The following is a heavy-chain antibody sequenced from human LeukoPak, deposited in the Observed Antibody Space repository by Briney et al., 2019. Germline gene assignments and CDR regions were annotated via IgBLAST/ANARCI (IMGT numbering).Heavy chain of an antibody. CDR2: IHHSGST. CDR1: GGSFSGYY. CDR3: ARDNIVVVAATKAYYFDY. V-gene: IGHV4-34*01. D-gene: IGHD2-15*01. J-gene: IGHJ4*02. Sequence: SETLSLTCAVYGGSFSGYYWSWIRQPPGKGLECIGEIHHSGSTYYNPSLKSRVTISVDTPKNQFSLKLSSVTAADTAVYYCARDNIVVVAATKAYYFDYWGQGTLVTVSS.